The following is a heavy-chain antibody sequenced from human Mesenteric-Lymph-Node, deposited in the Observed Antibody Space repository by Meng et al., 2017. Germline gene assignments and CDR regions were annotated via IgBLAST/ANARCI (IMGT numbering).Heavy chain of an antibody. CDR2: ISGSGGST. J-gene: IGHJ5*02. CDR1: GFTFSSYA. V-gene: IGHV3-23*01. Sequence: GESLKISCAASGFTFSSYAMSWVRQAPGKGLEWVSAISGSGGSTYYADSVKGRFTISRHNSKNTLYLQMNSLRAEDTAVYYCARGGAAAGRAYWFDPWGQGTLVTVSS. CDR3: ARGGAAAGRAYWFDP. D-gene: IGHD6-13*01.